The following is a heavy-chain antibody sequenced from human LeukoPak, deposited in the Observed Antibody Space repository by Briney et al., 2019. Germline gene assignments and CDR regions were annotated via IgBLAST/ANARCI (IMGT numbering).Heavy chain of an antibody. Sequence: GRSLRLSCAASGFTFDDYAMHWVRQAPGKGLEWVSGISWNSGSIGYADSVKGRFTISRDNAKNSLYLQMNSLRAEDTALYYCAKGPDGSGYYTGLDYRGQGTLVTVSS. CDR2: ISWNSGSI. D-gene: IGHD3-22*01. J-gene: IGHJ4*02. V-gene: IGHV3-9*01. CDR1: GFTFDDYA. CDR3: AKGPDGSGYYTGLDY.